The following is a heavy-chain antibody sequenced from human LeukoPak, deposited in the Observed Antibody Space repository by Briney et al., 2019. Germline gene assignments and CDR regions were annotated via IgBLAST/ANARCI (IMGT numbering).Heavy chain of an antibody. CDR2: ISAYNGNT. Sequence: ASVKVSCKASGYTFTSNGISLLRQAPGQGLEWMGWISAYNGNTNYAQKLQGRVTMNTDTSTSTAYMELRSLRSDDTAVYYCARGYYDFWSGSHYFDYWGQGTLVTVSS. J-gene: IGHJ4*02. CDR3: ARGYYDFWSGSHYFDY. V-gene: IGHV1-18*01. D-gene: IGHD3-3*01. CDR1: GYTFTSNG.